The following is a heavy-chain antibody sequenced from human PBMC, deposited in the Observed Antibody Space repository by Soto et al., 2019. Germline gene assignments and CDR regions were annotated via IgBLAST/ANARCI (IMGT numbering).Heavy chain of an antibody. CDR3: AKKITIFSSLNYYCMDV. V-gene: IGHV3-30*18. CDR2: ISYNGNNK. J-gene: IGHJ6*02. D-gene: IGHD3-9*01. CDR1: GFTFSSYG. Sequence: GGSLRLSCAASGFTFSSYGMHLVRQAPGKGLEWVAVISYNGNNKYYADSVKGRFTISRDSSKNTLYLQMNSLTTEDTAVYYCAKKITIFSSLNYYCMDVWGQGTTVTVSS.